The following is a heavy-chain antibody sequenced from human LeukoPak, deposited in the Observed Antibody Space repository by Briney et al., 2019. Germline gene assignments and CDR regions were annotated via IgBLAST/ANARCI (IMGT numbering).Heavy chain of an antibody. CDR3: ARVGPLRFLEWFPNYFDY. CDR2: ISSSGSTI. D-gene: IGHD3-3*01. J-gene: IGHJ4*02. V-gene: IGHV3-48*03. CDR1: GFTFSTYE. Sequence: GGSLRLSCAASGFTFSTYEMSWVRQASGKGLEWISYISSSGSTIYYADSVKGRFTISRDNAKNSLYLQTNSLRAEDTAVYYCARVGPLRFLEWFPNYFDYWGQGTLVTVSS.